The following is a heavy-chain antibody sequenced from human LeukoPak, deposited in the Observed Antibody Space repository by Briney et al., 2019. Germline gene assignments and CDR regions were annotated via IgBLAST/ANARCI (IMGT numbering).Heavy chain of an antibody. V-gene: IGHV1-18*01. Sequence: ASVKVSCKASGGTFSSYAISWVRQAPGQGLEWVGWVSTRNGNTVSAQKFRGRLAMTTDTSTNTVYMELRDLGSDDTAVYYCARDLTPLSCTSNSCPYGGYFDSWGQGTLVTVSS. CDR1: GGTFSSYA. CDR2: VSTRNGNT. D-gene: IGHD2-2*01. J-gene: IGHJ4*02. CDR3: ARDLTPLSCTSNSCPYGGYFDS.